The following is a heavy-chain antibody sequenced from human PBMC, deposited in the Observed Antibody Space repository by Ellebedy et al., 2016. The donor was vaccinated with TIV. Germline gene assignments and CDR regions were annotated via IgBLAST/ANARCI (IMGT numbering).Heavy chain of an antibody. CDR1: GFAFSRRW. CDR2: INSDGSST. V-gene: IGHV3-74*01. CDR3: GRDDRYGLDV. Sequence: PGGSLRLSCVASGFAFSRRWIHWVRQAPGKGLVWVSHINSDGSSTTYADSVKGRFTISRDNAKDTVYLQMNSLRAEDTAVYYCGRDDRYGLDVWGQGTTVIVSS. J-gene: IGHJ6*02.